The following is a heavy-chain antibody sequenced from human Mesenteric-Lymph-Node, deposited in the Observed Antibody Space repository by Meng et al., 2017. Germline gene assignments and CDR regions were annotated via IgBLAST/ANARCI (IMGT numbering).Heavy chain of an antibody. CDR1: GGSISSYY. CDR3: AREKDYGGNSV. Sequence: SETLSLTCTVSGGSISSYYWSWIRQLPGKGLEWIGYIYYSGSTNYNTSLKSRVTISVDTSKNQFSLKLSSVTAADTAVYYCAREKDYGGNSVWGQGTLVTVSS. V-gene: IGHV4-59*01. J-gene: IGHJ4*02. D-gene: IGHD4-23*01. CDR2: IYYSGST.